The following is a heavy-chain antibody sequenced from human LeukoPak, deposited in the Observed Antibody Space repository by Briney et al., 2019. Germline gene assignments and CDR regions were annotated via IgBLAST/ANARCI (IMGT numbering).Heavy chain of an antibody. CDR3: ARDDPGSFPPYFDY. Sequence: GGSLRLSCAASGFTFSDYYMSWIRQAPGKGLEWVSYISGSGSTIYYADSVKGRFTISRDNAKNSLYLQMNSLRAEDTAVYYCARDDPGSFPPYFDYWGQGTLVTVSS. CDR1: GFTFSDYY. V-gene: IGHV3-11*01. D-gene: IGHD2-21*01. J-gene: IGHJ4*02. CDR2: ISGSGSTI.